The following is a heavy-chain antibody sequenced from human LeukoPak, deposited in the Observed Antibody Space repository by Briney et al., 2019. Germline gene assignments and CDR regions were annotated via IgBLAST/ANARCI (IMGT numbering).Heavy chain of an antibody. CDR3: ASGRGYSGYDWGGY. CDR1: GFTFSSYS. V-gene: IGHV3-48*01. Sequence: GGSLRLSCAASGFTFSSYSMNWVRQAPGKGLEWVSYISSSSSTIYYADSVKGRFTISRDNSKNTLYLQMNSLRAEDTAVYYCASGRGYSGYDWGGYWGQGTLVTVSS. J-gene: IGHJ4*02. D-gene: IGHD5-12*01. CDR2: ISSSSSTI.